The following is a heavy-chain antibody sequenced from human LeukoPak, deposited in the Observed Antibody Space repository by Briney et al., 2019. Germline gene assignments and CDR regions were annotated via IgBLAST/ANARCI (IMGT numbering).Heavy chain of an antibody. J-gene: IGHJ4*02. Sequence: GGSLRLSCAASGFTFSSYAMSWVRQAPGKGLEWVSAIRSSGGNTYYADCVKGRFTISRDNSKNTLNLQMNSLRAEDTAIYYCAKAHHPYDRVVELVDSWGQGTLVTVSS. V-gene: IGHV3-23*01. CDR2: IRSSGGNT. CDR1: GFTFSSYA. CDR3: AKAHHPYDRVVELVDS. D-gene: IGHD3-22*01.